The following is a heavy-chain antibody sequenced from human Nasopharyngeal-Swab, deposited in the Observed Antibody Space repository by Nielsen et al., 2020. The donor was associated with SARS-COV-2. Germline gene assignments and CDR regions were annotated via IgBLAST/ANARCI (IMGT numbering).Heavy chain of an antibody. D-gene: IGHD3-22*01. Sequence: GGSLRLSCAGSGFTFKDNYMDWVSKATGKGLEWVARVRNKVKSYTTEYAASVKGRFTISRDDSKNSLYLQMNSLNTEDTAVYYCAKVARRSSGSFPDFWGQGTLVTVSS. J-gene: IGHJ4*02. CDR2: VRNKVKSYTT. CDR3: AKVARRSSGSFPDF. CDR1: GFTFKDNY. V-gene: IGHV3-72*01.